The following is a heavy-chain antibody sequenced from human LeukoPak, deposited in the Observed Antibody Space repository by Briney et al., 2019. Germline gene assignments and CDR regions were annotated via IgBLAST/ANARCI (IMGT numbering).Heavy chain of an antibody. CDR2: INHSGST. CDR1: GGSFSDSY. J-gene: IGHJ3*02. Sequence: SETLSLTCAVYGGSFSDSYWTWVRQPPGKGLEWIGEINHSGSTNYNPSLKSRVTISVDTSKNQSSLKLSSVTAADTAVYYCARPRYSGYDSHAFDIWGQGTMVTVSS. D-gene: IGHD5-12*01. CDR3: ARPRYSGYDSHAFDI. V-gene: IGHV4-34*01.